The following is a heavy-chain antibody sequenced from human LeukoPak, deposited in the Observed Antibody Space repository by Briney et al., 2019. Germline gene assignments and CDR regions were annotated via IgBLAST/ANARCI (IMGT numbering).Heavy chain of an antibody. CDR3: ARHGLRGAVLFYYFDY. V-gene: IGHV4-39*01. Sequence: PSETLSLTCTVSGGSISTSSYYWGWVRQPPGKGLEWIGSTYYSGSTYFNPSLKSRVTISVDTSKNQFSLKRSSVTAADTAMYYCARHGLRGAVLFYYFDYWGQGTLVSVSS. CDR2: TYYSGST. CDR1: GGSISTSSYY. J-gene: IGHJ4*02. D-gene: IGHD3-10*01.